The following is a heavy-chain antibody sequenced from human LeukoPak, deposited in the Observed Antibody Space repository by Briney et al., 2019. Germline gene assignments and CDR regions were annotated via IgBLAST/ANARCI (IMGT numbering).Heavy chain of an antibody. V-gene: IGHV3-33*06. CDR2: IWNDGVNK. D-gene: IGHD2-2*02. CDR1: GFTFSSYG. Sequence: PGGSLRLSCAASGFTFSSYGMHWVRQAPGKGLEWVALIWNDGVNKYYADSVKGRFTISRDNSKNTLYLQMSSLRAEDTAVYYCAKDLGYCSSTTCYTGIDYWGQGTLVTVSS. J-gene: IGHJ4*02. CDR3: AKDLGYCSSTTCYTGIDY.